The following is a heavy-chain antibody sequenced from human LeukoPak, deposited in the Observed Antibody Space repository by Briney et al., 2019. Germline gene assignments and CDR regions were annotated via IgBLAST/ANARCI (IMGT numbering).Heavy chain of an antibody. J-gene: IGHJ2*01. CDR1: GYTFTGHY. D-gene: IGHD6-19*01. CDR3: ARDVYTSGWRYFDL. Sequence: GASVKVSCKASGYTFTGHYIHWLRQAPGQGPEWMGWINPNNGDTNYGQKFQGRVTMTRDASIGTAYMEVNSLRYDDTAVYYCARDVYTSGWRYFDLWGRGTPVTVSS. CDR2: INPNNGDT. V-gene: IGHV1-2*02.